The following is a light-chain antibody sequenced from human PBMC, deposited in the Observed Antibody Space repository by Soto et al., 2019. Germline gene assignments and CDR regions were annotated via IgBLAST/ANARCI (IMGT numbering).Light chain of an antibody. J-gene: IGKJ1*01. CDR3: QHKWT. V-gene: IGKV1-5*03. CDR2: KAS. Sequence: DIQRTQSPSTLSASVGDRVTITCRASQSISSWLAWYQQKPGKAPKLLIYKASSLESGVPSRFSGSGSGTEFTLTISSLQPDDVATYYCQHKWTFRQGTKVDI. CDR1: QSISSW.